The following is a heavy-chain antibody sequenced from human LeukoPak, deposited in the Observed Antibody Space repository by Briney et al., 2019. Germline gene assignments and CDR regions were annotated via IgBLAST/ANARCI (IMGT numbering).Heavy chain of an antibody. V-gene: IGHV4-34*01. CDR2: INHSGSA. CDR3: ARGVGLHVYYFDY. D-gene: IGHD3-16*01. CDR1: GGSFSGYY. Sequence: SETLSLTCAVYGGSFSGYYWTWIRQPPGKGLEWIGEINHSGSANSNPSLKSRVTISIDTSKTQFSLKLSSVTAADTAVYYCARGVGLHVYYFDYWGQGSLVTVSS. J-gene: IGHJ4*02.